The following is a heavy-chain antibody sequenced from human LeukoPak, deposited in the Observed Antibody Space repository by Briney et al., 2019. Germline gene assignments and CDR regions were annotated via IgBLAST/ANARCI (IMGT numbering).Heavy chain of an antibody. V-gene: IGHV4-4*07. CDR2: IYTSVST. CDR3: AREPISGVVKKTLSTYYFDY. Sequence: SETLSLTCTVSGGSISSSYWSWIRQPAGEGLEWIGRIYTSVSTNYNPSLKSRVTMSVDTSKTQFSLKLSSVTAADTAVYYCAREPISGVVKKTLSTYYFDYWGQGTLVTVSS. J-gene: IGHJ4*02. D-gene: IGHD3-3*01. CDR1: GGSISSSY.